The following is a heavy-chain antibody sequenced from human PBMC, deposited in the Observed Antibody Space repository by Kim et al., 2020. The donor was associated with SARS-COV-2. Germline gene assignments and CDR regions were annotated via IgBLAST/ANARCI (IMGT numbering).Heavy chain of an antibody. CDR3: ARDRHGREGYYYYYYGMDV. V-gene: IGHV3-53*01. J-gene: IGHJ6*02. Sequence: GGSLRLSCAASGFTVSSNYMSWVRQAPGKGLEWVSVIYSGGSTYYADSVKGRFTISRDNSKNTLYLQMNSLRAEDTAVYYCARDRHGREGYYYYYYGMDVWGQGTTVTVSS. CDR1: GFTVSSNY. CDR2: IYSGGST.